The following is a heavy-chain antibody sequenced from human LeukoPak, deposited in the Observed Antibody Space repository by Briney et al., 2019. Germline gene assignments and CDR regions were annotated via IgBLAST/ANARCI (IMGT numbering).Heavy chain of an antibody. D-gene: IGHD6-19*01. CDR1: GFTFSSYSM. J-gene: IGHJ4*02. CDR2: IYHSGST. CDR3: ARTGGSGWYSRNYFDY. Sequence: GSLRLSCAASGFTFSSYSMNWVRQPPGKGLEWIGEIYHSGSTNYNPSLKSRVTISVDKSKNQFSLKLSSVTAADTAVYYCARTGGSGWYSRNYFDYWGQGTLVTVSS. V-gene: IGHV4-4*02.